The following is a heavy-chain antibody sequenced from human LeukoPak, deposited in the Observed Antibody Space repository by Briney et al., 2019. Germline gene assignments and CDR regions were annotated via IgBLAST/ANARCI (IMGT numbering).Heavy chain of an antibody. Sequence: SETLSLPCTVSGDSISSYYWSWIRQPPGKGLEWIGYIYYSGSTNYNPSLKSRVTISVDTSKNQFSLKLSSVTAADTAVYYCARDLLIPYGMDVWGQGTTVTVSS. CDR2: IYYSGST. D-gene: IGHD2-15*01. CDR1: GDSISSYY. CDR3: ARDLLIPYGMDV. J-gene: IGHJ6*02. V-gene: IGHV4-59*01.